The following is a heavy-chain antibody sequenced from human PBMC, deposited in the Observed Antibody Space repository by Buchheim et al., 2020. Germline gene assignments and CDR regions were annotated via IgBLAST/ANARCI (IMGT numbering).Heavy chain of an antibody. CDR1: GFIFSGNW. J-gene: IGHJ4*02. D-gene: IGHD1-26*01. V-gene: IGHV3-7*01. CDR2: INQDGSVK. CDR3: AREVGVTTRWDY. Sequence: EVQLVESGGGLVQPGGSLRLSCAASGFIFSGNWLGWVRQAPGKGLEWVANINQDGSVKFYVDSVKGRFTISRVNGENSVSLQMNSLRAEDTAVYYCAREVGVTTRWDYWGQGTL.